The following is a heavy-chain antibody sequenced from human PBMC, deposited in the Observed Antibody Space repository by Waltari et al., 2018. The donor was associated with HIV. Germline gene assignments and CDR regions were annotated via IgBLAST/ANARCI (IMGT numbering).Heavy chain of an antibody. CDR2: SSSGGRTT. D-gene: IGHD3-16*02. Sequence: EVQLVESGGGSLQAGGSLRLSCAASGFAFSSYYMFWVRQAPGKGLVWVSRSSSGGRTTSYADSVKGRFTVSRDNARNTLYLQMNSLRAEDTAVYYCARYRPEVHYYNGMDVWGQGTTVTVSS. CDR3: ARYRPEVHYYNGMDV. J-gene: IGHJ6*02. CDR1: GFAFSSYY. V-gene: IGHV3-74*01.